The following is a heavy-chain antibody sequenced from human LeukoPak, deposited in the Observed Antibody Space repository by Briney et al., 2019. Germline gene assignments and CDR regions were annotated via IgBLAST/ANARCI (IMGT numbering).Heavy chain of an antibody. V-gene: IGHV4-30-4*07. Sequence: SDTLSLTCAVSGGSISSGGYSWSWIRQPPGKGLEWIGYIYYSGSTYYNPSLKSRVTISVDTSKNQFSLKLSSVTAADTAVYYCAREGGSPIYYFDYWGQGTLVTVSS. D-gene: IGHD3-16*01. CDR3: AREGGSPIYYFDY. CDR1: GGSISSGGYS. J-gene: IGHJ4*02. CDR2: IYYSGST.